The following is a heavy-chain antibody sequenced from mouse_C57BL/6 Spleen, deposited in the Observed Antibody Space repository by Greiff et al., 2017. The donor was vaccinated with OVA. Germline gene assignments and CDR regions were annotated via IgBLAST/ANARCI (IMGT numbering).Heavy chain of an antibody. V-gene: IGHV5-9-1*02. CDR2: ISSGGDYI. CDR1: GFTFSSYA. Sequence: DVMLVESGEGLVKPGGSLKLSCAASGFTFSSYAMSWVRQTPEKRLEWVAYISSGGDYIYYADTVKGRFTISRDNARNTLYLQMSSLKSEDTAMYYCTRDGNYVEYYFDYWGQGTTLTVSS. D-gene: IGHD2-1*01. J-gene: IGHJ2*01. CDR3: TRDGNYVEYYFDY.